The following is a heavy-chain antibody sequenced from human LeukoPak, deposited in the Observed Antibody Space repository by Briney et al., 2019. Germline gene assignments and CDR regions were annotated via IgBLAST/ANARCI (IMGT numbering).Heavy chain of an antibody. CDR1: GYSFTSYW. Sequence: GESLKISCKGSGYSFTSYWIGWVRQMPGKGLEWMVIIYTGDSDTRYSPSFQGQVTISADKSISTAYLQWSSLNASDTAMYYCARLPSSVLRFLEWLPTDYWGQGTLVTVSS. V-gene: IGHV5-51*01. J-gene: IGHJ4*02. CDR3: ARLPSSVLRFLEWLPTDY. D-gene: IGHD3-3*01. CDR2: IYTGDSDT.